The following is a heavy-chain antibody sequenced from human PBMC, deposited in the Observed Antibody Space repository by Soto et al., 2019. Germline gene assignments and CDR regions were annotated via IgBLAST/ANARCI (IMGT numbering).Heavy chain of an antibody. V-gene: IGHV1-18*01. Sequence: QVQLVQSGAEVKKPGASVKVSCKASGYTFTSYGISWVRQAPGQGLEWMGWISAYNGNTNYAQKLQGRVTMNTDTSTSTAYMELRSLRSDDTAVYYCAREGSSSIYYYYGMDVWGQGTTVTVSS. CDR1: GYTFTSYG. CDR2: ISAYNGNT. CDR3: AREGSSSIYYYYGMDV. J-gene: IGHJ6*02. D-gene: IGHD6-6*01.